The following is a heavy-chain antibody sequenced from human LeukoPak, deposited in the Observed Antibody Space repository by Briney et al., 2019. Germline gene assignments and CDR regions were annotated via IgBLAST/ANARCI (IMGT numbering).Heavy chain of an antibody. CDR3: ARLTVSSSSIPIPDY. CDR1: GGSFSGYY. V-gene: IGHV4-39*01. Sequence: SETLSLTCVVYGGSFSGYYWGWIRQPPGKGLEWIGSIYYSGSAYYNPSLKSRVTISVDTSKNQFSLKLSSVTAADTAVYYCARLTVSSSSIPIPDYWGQGTLVTVSS. CDR2: IYYSGSA. D-gene: IGHD6-6*01. J-gene: IGHJ4*02.